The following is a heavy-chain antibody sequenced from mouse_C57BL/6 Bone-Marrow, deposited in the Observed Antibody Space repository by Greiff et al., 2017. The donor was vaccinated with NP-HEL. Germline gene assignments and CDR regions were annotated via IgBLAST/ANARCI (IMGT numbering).Heavy chain of an antibody. CDR1: GYTFTDYN. Sequence: EVKLQESGPELVKPGASVKMSCKASGYTFTDYNMHWVKQSHGKSLEWIGYINPNNGGTSYNQKFKGKATLTVNKSSSTAYMELRSLTSEDSAVYYCARGGLYGNYDYAMDYWGQGTSVTVSS. CDR3: ARGGLYGNYDYAMDY. CDR2: INPNNGGT. J-gene: IGHJ4*01. D-gene: IGHD2-1*01. V-gene: IGHV1-22*01.